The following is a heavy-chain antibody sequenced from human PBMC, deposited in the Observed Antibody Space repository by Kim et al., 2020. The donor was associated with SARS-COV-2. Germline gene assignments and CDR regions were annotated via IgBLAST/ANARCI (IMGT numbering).Heavy chain of an antibody. D-gene: IGHD2-2*02. CDR1: GGSFSGHY. CDR2: IHQSGST. CDR3: ARRRAGVVPAPILGIGSHYDYFIMDV. J-gene: IGHJ6*02. V-gene: IGHV4-34*01. Sequence: SETLSLTCAVYGGSFSGHYWSWIRQPPGKGLEWIGEIHQSGSTNYNPSLKSRVTISIDTSKNQFSLKLSSVTAADTGFYYCARRRAGVVPAPILGIGSHYDYFIMDVWGHGTTVTVSS.